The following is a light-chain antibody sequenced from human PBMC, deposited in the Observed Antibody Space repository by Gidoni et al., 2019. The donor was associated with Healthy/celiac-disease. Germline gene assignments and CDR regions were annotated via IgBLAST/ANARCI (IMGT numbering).Light chain of an antibody. CDR1: QSVSSSY. CDR3: QQYGSSPFT. J-gene: IGKJ3*01. Sequence: EIVSTQSPGTLSLSPGERATLSCRASQSVSSSYLAWYQQKPGQAPRLLTYGASSRATGIPDRFSGSGSGTDFTLTISRLEPEDFAVYYCQQYGSSPFTFGPGTKVDIK. CDR2: GAS. V-gene: IGKV3-20*01.